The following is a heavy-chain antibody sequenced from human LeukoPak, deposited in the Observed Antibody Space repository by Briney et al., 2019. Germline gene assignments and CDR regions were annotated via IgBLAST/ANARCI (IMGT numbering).Heavy chain of an antibody. J-gene: IGHJ6*03. CDR1: GGTFSSYA. CDR3: ARARGDFWSGYYINYYYYYMDV. Sequence: SVKVSCKASGGTFSSYAISWVRQAPGQGLEWMGGIIPIFGTANYAQKFQGRVTITTDESTSTAYMGLSSLRSEDTAVYYCARARGDFWSGYYINYYYYYMDVWGKGTTVTVSS. CDR2: IIPIFGTA. D-gene: IGHD3-3*01. V-gene: IGHV1-69*05.